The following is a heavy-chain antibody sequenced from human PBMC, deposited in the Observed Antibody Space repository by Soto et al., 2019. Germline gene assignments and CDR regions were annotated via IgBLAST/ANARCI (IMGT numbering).Heavy chain of an antibody. D-gene: IGHD5-12*01. CDR3: AKDRGNIVATIYDY. J-gene: IGHJ4*02. Sequence: GGSLILSCAASGFTFSSYAMSWVRQAPGKGLEWVSAISGSGGSTYYADSVKGRFTISRDNSKNTLYLQMNSLRAEDTAVYYCAKDRGNIVATIYDYWGQGTLDTVSS. CDR2: ISGSGGST. V-gene: IGHV3-23*01. CDR1: GFTFSSYA.